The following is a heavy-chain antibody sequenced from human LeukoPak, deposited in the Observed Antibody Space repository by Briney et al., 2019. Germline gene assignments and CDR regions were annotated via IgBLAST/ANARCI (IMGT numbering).Heavy chain of an antibody. D-gene: IGHD3-3*01. Sequence: PSETLSLTCTVAGVSISSYYWSWIRQPPGKGLEWIGYIYYSGSTNYNPSLKSRVTISVDTSKNQFSLKLSSVTAADTAVYYCARLWSGYYRYMDVWGKGTTVTVSS. CDR2: IYYSGST. J-gene: IGHJ6*03. CDR3: ARLWSGYYRYMDV. CDR1: GVSISSYY. V-gene: IGHV4-59*01.